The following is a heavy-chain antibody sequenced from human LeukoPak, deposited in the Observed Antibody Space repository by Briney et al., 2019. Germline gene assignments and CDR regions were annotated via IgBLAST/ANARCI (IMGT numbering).Heavy chain of an antibody. J-gene: IGHJ3*02. CDR1: GFTFSDYC. Sequence: GGSLRLSCAASGFTFSDYCMSWIRQAPGKGLEWVSYISSGGSTIYYADSVKGRFTISRDNTKNSLYLQMNSLRAEDTAVYYCASTRTYAFDIWGQGTMVTVSS. V-gene: IGHV3-11*01. CDR3: ASTRTYAFDI. D-gene: IGHD2-2*01. CDR2: ISSGGSTI.